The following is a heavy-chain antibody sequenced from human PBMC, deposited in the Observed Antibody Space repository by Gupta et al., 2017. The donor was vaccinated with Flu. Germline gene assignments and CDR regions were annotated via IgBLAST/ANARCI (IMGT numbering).Heavy chain of an antibody. J-gene: IGHJ4*02. CDR3: ARQLAVGLFDY. CDR1: VGSISSSSYY. CDR2: IYYSWST. V-gene: IGHV4-39*01. Sequence: QLQLQESRPGLVKPSETLSLTCTVSVGSISSSSYYWGWIRQPPGKGLEWIGSIYYSWSTYYNPSHKSRVTISVDTSKNQFSLKLGSVTAADTAVYYCARQLAVGLFDYWGQGTLVTVSS. D-gene: IGHD6-19*01.